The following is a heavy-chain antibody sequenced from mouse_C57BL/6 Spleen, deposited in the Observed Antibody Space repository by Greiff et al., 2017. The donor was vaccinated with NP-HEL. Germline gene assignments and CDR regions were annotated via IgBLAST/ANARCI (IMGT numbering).Heavy chain of an antibody. CDR3: ARVYSNYVGD. Sequence: QVQLQQPGAELVKPGASVKMSCKASGYTFTSYWITWVKQRPGQGLEWIGDIYPGSGGTNYNEKFKSKATLTVDTSSSTACMQLSSLTAEDSAVYYCARVYSNYVGDWGQGTTLTVSS. CDR1: GYTFTSYW. D-gene: IGHD2-5*01. J-gene: IGHJ2*01. V-gene: IGHV1-55*01. CDR2: IYPGSGGT.